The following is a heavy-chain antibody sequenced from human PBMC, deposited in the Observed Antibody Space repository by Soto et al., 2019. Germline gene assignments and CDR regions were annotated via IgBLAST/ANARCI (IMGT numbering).Heavy chain of an antibody. J-gene: IGHJ6*01. V-gene: IGHV6-1*01. Sequence: SQTLSLTCAISGDSVSSNRVAWNWIRQSPSRGLEWLGRTYYRSEWNNDYAPSVKSRIMINADTSKNQFSLQLNSVIPEDTAVYYCARGRTAGYYYYGLEVWGQGTTVTVSS. D-gene: IGHD6-13*01. CDR2: TYYRSEWNN. CDR1: GDSVSSNRVA. CDR3: ARGRTAGYYYYGLEV.